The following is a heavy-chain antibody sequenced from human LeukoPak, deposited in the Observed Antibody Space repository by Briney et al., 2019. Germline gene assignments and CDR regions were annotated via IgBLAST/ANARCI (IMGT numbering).Heavy chain of an antibody. CDR1: GFTFSDYY. Sequence: GGSLRLSCAASGFTFSDYYMTWIRQAPGKGLEWVSYISSGDNAIYSADSVRGRFTISRDNAKNSLYLQMNSLRAEDTALYYWARVLRNIGRYYFYFWGQGTLVTVSS. J-gene: IGHJ4*02. V-gene: IGHV3-11*01. CDR3: ARVLRNIGRYYFYF. CDR2: ISSGDNAI. D-gene: IGHD1/OR15-1a*01.